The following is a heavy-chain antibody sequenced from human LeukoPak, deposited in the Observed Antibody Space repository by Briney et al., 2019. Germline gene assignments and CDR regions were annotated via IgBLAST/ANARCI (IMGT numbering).Heavy chain of an antibody. Sequence: ASVKVSCKVSGYSFTTYGISWVRQAPGQGLEWMGWVSAYNGNTNYAQKLQGRVTMTTDTSTSTAYMELRSLRSDDTAVYYCARVRPLLYYDSSGNIGPPPFDYWGQGTLVTVSS. D-gene: IGHD3-22*01. J-gene: IGHJ4*02. CDR1: GYSFTTYG. CDR3: ARVRPLLYYDSSGNIGPPPFDY. CDR2: VSAYNGNT. V-gene: IGHV1-18*01.